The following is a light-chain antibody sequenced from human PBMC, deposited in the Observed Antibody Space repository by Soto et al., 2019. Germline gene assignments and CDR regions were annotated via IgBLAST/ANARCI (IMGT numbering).Light chain of an antibody. CDR3: QQYGSSFLT. CDR1: QSVSSN. Sequence: EIVMTQSPATLSVSPGERATLSCRASQSVSSNLAWYQQKPGQAPRLLIYAASSRATGIPDRFSGSGSGTDFTLTISRLEPEDFVVYYCQQYGSSFLTFGQGTRLEIK. CDR2: AAS. V-gene: IGKV3-20*01. J-gene: IGKJ5*01.